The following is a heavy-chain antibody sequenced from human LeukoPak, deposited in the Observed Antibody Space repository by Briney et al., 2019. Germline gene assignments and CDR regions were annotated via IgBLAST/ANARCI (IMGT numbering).Heavy chain of an antibody. CDR1: GFTFGDYA. CDR2: IYSGGST. J-gene: IGHJ4*02. V-gene: IGHV3-53*01. CDR3: ARSASLDY. Sequence: GGSLRLSCTASGFTFGDYAMSWFRQAPGKGLEWVSVIYSGGSTYYADSVKGRFTISRDNSKNTLYLQMNSLRAEDTAVYYCARSASLDYWGQGTLVTVSS.